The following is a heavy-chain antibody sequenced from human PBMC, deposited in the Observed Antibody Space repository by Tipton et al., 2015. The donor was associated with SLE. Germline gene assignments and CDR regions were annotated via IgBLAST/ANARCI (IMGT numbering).Heavy chain of an antibody. CDR3: ARPANWYETHGFNL. CDR2: IYPGDSDT. D-gene: IGHD1-14*01. V-gene: IGHV5-51*01. CDR1: GYKFTSHW. J-gene: IGHJ3*01. Sequence: VQLVQSGAEVKKPGESLKISCKVSGYKFTSHWIAWVRQMPGKGLEWMGIIYPGDSDTTYSPSFQGQVTISADESTNTAYLQWTSLKTSDTAIYYCARPANWYETHGFNLWGQGTVVTVSS.